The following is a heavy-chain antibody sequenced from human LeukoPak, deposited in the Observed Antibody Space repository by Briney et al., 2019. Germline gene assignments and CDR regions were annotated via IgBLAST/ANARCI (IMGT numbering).Heavy chain of an antibody. CDR2: ISTYNGNT. D-gene: IGHD1-14*01. Sequence: ASVTVSCKASGYIFSNYGVTWVRQAPGQGLEWMGWISTYNGNTNYARNFQGRVAMTADTSTSTAYMELRNLRSDDTAVYYCARRNHHFDSWGQGTLVTVSS. CDR1: GYIFSNYG. J-gene: IGHJ4*02. V-gene: IGHV1-18*01. CDR3: ARRNHHFDS.